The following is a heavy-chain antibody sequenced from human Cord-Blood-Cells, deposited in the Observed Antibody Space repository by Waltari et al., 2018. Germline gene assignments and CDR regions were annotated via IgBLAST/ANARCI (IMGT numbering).Heavy chain of an antibody. J-gene: IGHJ2*01. CDR3: ARRRLGADWYFDL. Sequence: QLQLQESGPGLVKPSETLSLTCPVPGGSISSSSYYWGWIRQPPGKGLEWIGSIYYSRSTYYNPSLKSRVTISVDTSKNQFSLKLSSVTAADTAVYYCARRRLGADWYFDLWGRGTLVTVSS. V-gene: IGHV4-39*07. D-gene: IGHD3-9*01. CDR2: IYYSRST. CDR1: GGSISSSSYY.